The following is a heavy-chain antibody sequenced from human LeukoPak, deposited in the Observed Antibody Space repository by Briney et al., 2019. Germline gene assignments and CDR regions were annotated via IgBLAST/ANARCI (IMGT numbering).Heavy chain of an antibody. Sequence: GGSLRLSCAASGFTFSSNGMHWVRQAPGKGLEWVAVISYDGSNKYYADSVKGRFTISRDNSKNTLYLQMNSLRAEDTAVYYCAKQAGELPYHGAFDIWGQGTMVTVSS. CDR3: AKQAGELPYHGAFDI. D-gene: IGHD3-10*01. CDR2: ISYDGSNK. V-gene: IGHV3-30*18. J-gene: IGHJ3*02. CDR1: GFTFSSNG.